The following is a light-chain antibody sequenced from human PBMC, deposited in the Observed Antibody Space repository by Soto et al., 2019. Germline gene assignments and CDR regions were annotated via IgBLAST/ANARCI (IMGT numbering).Light chain of an antibody. CDR3: QQSHTTPWT. J-gene: IGKJ1*01. Sequence: DIQMTQSPSSLSASVGDRVTITCRASQTITTYLNWYQQKPGKAPQLLIYGASTLESGVASRFTGSGSGTDFTLTISSLQPEDFATYHCQQSHTTPWTFGQGTKVEIK. V-gene: IGKV1-39*01. CDR1: QTITTY. CDR2: GAS.